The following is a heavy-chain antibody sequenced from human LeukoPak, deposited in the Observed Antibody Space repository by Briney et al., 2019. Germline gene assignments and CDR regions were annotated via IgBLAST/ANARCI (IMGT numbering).Heavy chain of an antibody. J-gene: IGHJ4*02. D-gene: IGHD3-3*01. CDR2: ISYDGGKT. CDR3: ARGFNDFWSGSQLEY. V-gene: IGHV3-30-3*01. CDR1: GFIFGGYA. Sequence: GGSLRLSCAASGFIFGGYAMHWVRQAPGKGLQWLAVISYDGGKTYYADSVEGRFTISRDNSKSTVYLEINSLRSEDTAIYYCARGFNDFWSGSQLEYWGQGTLVAVSS.